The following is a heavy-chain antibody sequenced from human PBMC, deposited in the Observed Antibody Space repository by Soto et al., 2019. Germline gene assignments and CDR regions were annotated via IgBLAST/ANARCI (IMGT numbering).Heavy chain of an antibody. D-gene: IGHD7-27*01. V-gene: IGHV3-23*01. J-gene: IGHJ4*02. Sequence: ELQLLESGGGLVQSGGSLRLSCAASGFTFSSYAMGWVRQSPTKGLEWVSSINTKGTSPYYADSVKGRFTISRDNSKNTVFLQMNSLRAEDTAVYYCARDKTGNIYFDFWGQGTLVTVSS. CDR2: INTKGTSP. CDR3: ARDKTGNIYFDF. CDR1: GFTFSSYA.